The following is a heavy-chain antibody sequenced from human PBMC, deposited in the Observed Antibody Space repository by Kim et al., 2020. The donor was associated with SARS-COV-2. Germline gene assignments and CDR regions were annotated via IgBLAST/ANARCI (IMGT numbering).Heavy chain of an antibody. CDR2: IKQDASEK. Sequence: GGSLRLSCTASGFSFSSYGMNWVRQAPGKGLEWVASIKQDASEKYYGDSVKGRFTVSRDNAKNSLYLEMNSLRAEDTAVYYCARVWTHGGRDYWGRGTLVTVSS. V-gene: IGHV3-7*03. CDR3: ARVWTHGGRDY. J-gene: IGHJ4*02. D-gene: IGHD3-3*01. CDR1: GFSFSSYG.